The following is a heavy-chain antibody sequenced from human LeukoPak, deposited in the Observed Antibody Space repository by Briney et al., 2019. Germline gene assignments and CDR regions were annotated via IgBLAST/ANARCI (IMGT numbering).Heavy chain of an antibody. Sequence: SETLSLTCTVSGGSVSSGSYYWSWIRQPPGKGLEWIGYIYYSGSTNYNPSLKSRVTISVDTSKNQFSLKLSSVTAADTAVYYCARDIWVLYGSGSNTGDYWGQGTLVTVSS. J-gene: IGHJ4*02. D-gene: IGHD3-10*01. CDR3: ARDIWVLYGSGSNTGDY. CDR2: IYYSGST. V-gene: IGHV4-61*01. CDR1: GGSVSSGSYY.